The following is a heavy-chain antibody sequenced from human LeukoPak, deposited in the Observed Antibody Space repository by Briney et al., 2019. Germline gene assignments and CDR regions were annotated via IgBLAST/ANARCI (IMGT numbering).Heavy chain of an antibody. CDR1: GFTFDDNT. V-gene: IGHV3-43*01. CDR3: ASEVGYRSLGY. J-gene: IGHJ4*02. D-gene: IGHD3-3*01. Sequence: PGGSLRLSCAASGFTFDDNTMHWVRQTPGRGLEWVSFITWKSHRTHYADSVRGRFTVSRDNSKDSMHLEMNSLKTEDPGLYHCASEVGYRSLGYLGQGTLVTVSS. CDR2: ITWKSHRT.